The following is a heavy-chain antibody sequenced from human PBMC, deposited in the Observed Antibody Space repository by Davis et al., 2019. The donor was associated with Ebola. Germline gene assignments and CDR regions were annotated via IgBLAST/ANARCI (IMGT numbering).Heavy chain of an antibody. CDR3: ARGTDGYNPGGYFDS. D-gene: IGHD5-24*01. CDR2: IFPGDSDT. J-gene: IGHJ4*02. CDR1: GYSFTSYW. V-gene: IGHV5-51*01. Sequence: GESLKISCKGSGYSFTSYWNVWGRQMPGKGLECMGIIFPGDSDTRYSPSFQGQVNISADKSSSTAYLQWSSLKASDTAMYYCARGTDGYNPGGYFDSWGQGTLVTVSS.